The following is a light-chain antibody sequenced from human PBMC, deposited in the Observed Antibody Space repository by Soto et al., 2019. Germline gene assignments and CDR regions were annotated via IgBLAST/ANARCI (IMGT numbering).Light chain of an antibody. J-gene: IGKJ4*01. Sequence: IQLTQSPSFLSASVGDRVTITCRASQGIRSYLAWYQQKLGKAPNLLIYAASTLQSGVPSRFSGSGSGTEFTLTISSLQPEDFATYYCQQLNSYPLTFGGGTKVEIK. CDR1: QGIRSY. V-gene: IGKV1-9*01. CDR2: AAS. CDR3: QQLNSYPLT.